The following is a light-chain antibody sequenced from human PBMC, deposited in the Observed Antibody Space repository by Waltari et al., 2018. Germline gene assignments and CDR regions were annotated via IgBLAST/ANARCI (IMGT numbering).Light chain of an antibody. CDR2: EAL. V-gene: IGKV3-20*01. Sequence: EIVLTQSPGTLSLSPGERATLPCRASQSVRRFLAWYQQKLGQAPRLLSYEALRRATGIPDRFSGSGSGTDFSLIISRLEPEDFAVYYCQKYGTLPATFGQGTKVEIK. CDR3: QKYGTLPAT. CDR1: QSVRRF. J-gene: IGKJ1*01.